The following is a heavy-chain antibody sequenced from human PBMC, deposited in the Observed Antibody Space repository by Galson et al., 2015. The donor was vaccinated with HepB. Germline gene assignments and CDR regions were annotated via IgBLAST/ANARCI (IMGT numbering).Heavy chain of an antibody. CDR3: VRTAAAIYPGQKTRFDI. CDR2: ISISISYI. Sequence: SLRLYCAAYGITFSRYTMNWVRQAPGKGLAWVASISISISYIYYEDSVKGRFTISRDNAKNSLYLQMNSLRVEDTAVYYCVRTAAAIYPGQKTRFDIWGQGTMVTVS. V-gene: IGHV3-21*01. CDR1: GITFSRYT. J-gene: IGHJ3*02. D-gene: IGHD6-25*01.